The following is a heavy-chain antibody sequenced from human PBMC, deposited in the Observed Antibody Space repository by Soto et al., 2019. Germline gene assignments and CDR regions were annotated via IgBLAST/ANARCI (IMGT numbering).Heavy chain of an antibody. D-gene: IGHD3-22*01. Sequence: KPSETLSLTCTVSGDSISSGGYYWSWIRQHPGKGLEWIGYIYYSASTYYNPSLKSRVTISVDTSKNQFSLKLTAVTAADTAVYYCARAHSYYYESSGYLDAFDIWGQGTMVTVSS. V-gene: IGHV4-31*03. CDR2: IYYSAST. CDR1: GDSISSGGYY. J-gene: IGHJ3*02. CDR3: ARAHSYYYESSGYLDAFDI.